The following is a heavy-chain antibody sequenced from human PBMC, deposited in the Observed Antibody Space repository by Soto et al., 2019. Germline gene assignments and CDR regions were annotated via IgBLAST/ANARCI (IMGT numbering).Heavy chain of an antibody. Sequence: QVRLVQSGAEVKKPGSSVKVSCEASGGTFSSYAVTWVRQAPGQGLEWMGGIIPIVTTPNYAQKFQGRLTISADKSKSTSYMELSSLRSEDTGVYYCARVGYNFLSRYHYYGMDGWGQGTTVIVSS. J-gene: IGHJ6*02. CDR2: IIPIVTTP. CDR1: GGTFSSYA. V-gene: IGHV1-69*06. D-gene: IGHD3-3*01. CDR3: ARVGYNFLSRYHYYGMDG.